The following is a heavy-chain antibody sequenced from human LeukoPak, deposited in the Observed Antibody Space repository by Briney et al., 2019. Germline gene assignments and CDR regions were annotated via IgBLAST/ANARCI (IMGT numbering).Heavy chain of an antibody. CDR3: ARGITMVRGVTEFDY. D-gene: IGHD3-10*01. CDR1: GFTFSSYW. V-gene: IGHV3-74*01. Sequence: GGSLRLSCAASGFTFSSYWMHWVRQAPGKGLVWVSRINSDGSSTSYADSVKGRFTISRDNSKNTLYLQMGSLRAEDMAVYYCARGITMVRGVTEFDYWGQGTLVTVSS. J-gene: IGHJ4*02. CDR2: INSDGSST.